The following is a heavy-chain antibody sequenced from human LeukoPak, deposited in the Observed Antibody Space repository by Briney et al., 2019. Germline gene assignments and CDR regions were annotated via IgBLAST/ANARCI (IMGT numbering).Heavy chain of an antibody. D-gene: IGHD3-3*01. V-gene: IGHV4-59*11. CDR3: ARDADFWRFDS. Sequence: SETLSLTCTVSGDSSSSHYWSWIRQPPGKGLEWIGYIYYSGTTNYTPSLKTRVSISLDASKNQFSLKLTSVTAADTAVYYCARDADFWRFDSWGQGTLVTVSS. CDR2: IYYSGTT. J-gene: IGHJ4*02. CDR1: GDSSSSHY.